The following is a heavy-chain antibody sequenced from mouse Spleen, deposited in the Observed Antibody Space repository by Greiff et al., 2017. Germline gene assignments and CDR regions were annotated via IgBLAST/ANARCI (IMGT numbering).Heavy chain of an antibody. CDR1: GYTFTSYW. V-gene: IGHV1-64*01. J-gene: IGHJ4*01. Sequence: QVQLQQPGAELVKPGASVKLSCKASGYTFTSYWMHWVKQRPGQGLEWIGVIHRNSGSTNYTAKFKRKAILTVDKTSSTAYMQLSSLTSEDSAVYYCARLSVYDCWGDYWGQGTSVTVSS. D-gene: IGHD2-3*01. CDR3: ARLSVYDCWGDY. CDR2: IHRNSGST.